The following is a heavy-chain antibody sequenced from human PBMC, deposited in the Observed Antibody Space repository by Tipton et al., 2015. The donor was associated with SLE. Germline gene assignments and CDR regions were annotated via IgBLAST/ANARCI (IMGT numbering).Heavy chain of an antibody. CDR2: IYHSGST. V-gene: IGHV4-38-2*02. J-gene: IGHJ4*02. CDR3: ARQPIAAAGTSNYFDY. CDR1: GYSISSGYY. Sequence: TLSLTCTVSGYSISSGYYWGWIRQPPGKGLEWIGSIYHSGSTNYNPSLKSRVTISVDTSKNQFSLKLSSVTAADMAVYYCARQPIAAAGTSNYFDYWGQGTLVTVSS. D-gene: IGHD6-13*01.